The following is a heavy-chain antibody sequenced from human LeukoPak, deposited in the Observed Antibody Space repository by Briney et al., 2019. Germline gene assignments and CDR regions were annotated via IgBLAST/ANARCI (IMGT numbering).Heavy chain of an antibody. V-gene: IGHV4-31*03. D-gene: IGHD2-15*01. Sequence: SETLSLTCTVSGGSISSGGYYWSWIRQHPGKGLEWIGYIYYSGSTYYNPSLKSRVTISVDTSKNQFSLKLSSVTAADTAVCYCARGQVVVAAATDFYFDYWGQGTLVTVSS. CDR3: ARGQVVVAAATDFYFDY. CDR2: IYYSGST. J-gene: IGHJ4*02. CDR1: GGSISSGGYY.